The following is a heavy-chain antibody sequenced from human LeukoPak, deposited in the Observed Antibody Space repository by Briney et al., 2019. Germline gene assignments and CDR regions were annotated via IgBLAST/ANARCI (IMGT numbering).Heavy chain of an antibody. Sequence: GGSLRLSCAASGFSFSNTWMSWVRQAPGKGLEWVGRIKRKTDGGTTDYAAPVKGRFTISRDDSKNTLYLQMNSLKTEDTAVYYCTTAEYYYDSSAYYLRDYWGQGTLVTVSS. V-gene: IGHV3-15*01. CDR2: IKRKTDGGTT. CDR1: GFSFSNTW. CDR3: TTAEYYYDSSAYYLRDY. D-gene: IGHD3-22*01. J-gene: IGHJ4*02.